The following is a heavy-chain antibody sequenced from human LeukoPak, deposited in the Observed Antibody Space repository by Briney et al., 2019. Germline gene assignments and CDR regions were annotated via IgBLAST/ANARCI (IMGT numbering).Heavy chain of an antibody. D-gene: IGHD3-16*01. CDR2: IYTRRNT. CDR3: ARASYPGGGPFDS. J-gene: IGHJ4*02. V-gene: IGHV4-4*07. Sequence: SETLSLTCTASGGSISSNYWSWIRQPAGKGLEWIGRIYTRRNTNYNPSLKSRVTMSVDTSKNQFSLKLTSVTAADTAVYYCARASYPGGGPFDSWGQGTLVTVSS. CDR1: GGSISSNY.